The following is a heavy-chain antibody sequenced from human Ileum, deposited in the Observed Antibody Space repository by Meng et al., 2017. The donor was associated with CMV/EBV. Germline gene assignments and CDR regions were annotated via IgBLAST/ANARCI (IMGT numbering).Heavy chain of an antibody. CDR3: ASDSAWLIDQ. V-gene: IGHV4-61*02. Sequence: QVQLQEYGPGLVQPSQTLSLTCTVSGGSLGGGYYWNWIRQPAGKGLEWIGRIYTSGSTNYNPSLKSRFTISVDTSKNQFSLNLTSVTAADTAVYYCASDSAWLIDQWGQGTLVTVSS. D-gene: IGHD6-19*01. J-gene: IGHJ4*02. CDR1: GGSLGGGYY. CDR2: IYTSGST.